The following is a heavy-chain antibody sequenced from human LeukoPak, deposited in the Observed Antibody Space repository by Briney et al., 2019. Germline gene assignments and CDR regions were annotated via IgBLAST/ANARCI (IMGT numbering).Heavy chain of an antibody. J-gene: IGHJ4*02. D-gene: IGHD2-21*02. CDR2: IDCDDDN. Sequence: SGPTLANPTQTLTLTCTFSGFSLSTSGVGVGWIRQPPGKALEWLALIDCDDDNRYSPSLKSRRTITKDTSKNQVVLTMTNMDPVDTATYYCAHSAYCGGDCYSEYFDYWGQGTLVTVSS. V-gene: IGHV2-5*02. CDR3: AHSAYCGGDCYSEYFDY. CDR1: GFSLSTSGVG.